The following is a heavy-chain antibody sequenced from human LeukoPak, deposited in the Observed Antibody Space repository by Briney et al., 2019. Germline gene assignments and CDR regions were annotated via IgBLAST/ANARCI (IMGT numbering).Heavy chain of an antibody. V-gene: IGHV4-4*07. CDR3: ARSRDYSSGWYGDAFDI. D-gene: IGHD6-19*01. CDR1: GGSISSYY. Sequence: SETLSPTCTVSGGSISSYYWSWIRQPAGKGLEWIGRIYTSGSTNYNPSLKSRVTMSVDTSKNQFSLKLSSVTAADTAVYYCARSRDYSSGWYGDAFDIWGQGTMVTVSS. CDR2: IYTSGST. J-gene: IGHJ3*02.